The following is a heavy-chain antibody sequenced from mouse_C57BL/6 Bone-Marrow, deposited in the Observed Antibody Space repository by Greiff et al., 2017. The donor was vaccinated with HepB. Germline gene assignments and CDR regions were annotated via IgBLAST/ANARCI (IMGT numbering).Heavy chain of an antibody. J-gene: IGHJ2*01. D-gene: IGHD5-1*01. CDR3: TRWGVPFDD. CDR1: GYTFTDYE. CDR2: IDPETGAT. V-gene: IGHV1-15*01. Sequence: QVHLKQSGAELVRPGASVTLSCKASGYTFTDYEMHWVKQTPVHGLEWIGAIDPETGATAYNQKFKGKAILTADKSSSTAYMELRSLTSEDSAVYYCTRWGVPFDDWGQGTTLTVSS.